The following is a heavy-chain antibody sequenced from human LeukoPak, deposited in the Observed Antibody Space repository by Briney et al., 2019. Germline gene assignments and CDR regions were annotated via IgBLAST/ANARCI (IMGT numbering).Heavy chain of an antibody. D-gene: IGHD3-22*01. CDR2: ISSSSTTI. CDR1: GFTFSTYS. Sequence: PGGSLRLSCAASGFTFSTYSMNWVRQAPGKGLEWVSYISSSSTTIYYTDSVKGRFTISRDNAKNSLYLQMNSLRAEDTAVYYCASTQRYYYDSSGYKGGFDYWGQGTLVTVSS. CDR3: ASTQRYYYDSSGYKGGFDY. V-gene: IGHV3-48*01. J-gene: IGHJ4*02.